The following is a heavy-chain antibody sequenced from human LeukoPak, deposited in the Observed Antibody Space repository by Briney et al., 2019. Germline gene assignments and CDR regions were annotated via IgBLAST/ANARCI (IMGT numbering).Heavy chain of an antibody. CDR1: GFTFSSYS. D-gene: IGHD1-1*01. CDR3: ARVRYNWNDEDY. Sequence: GGSLRLSCAASGFTFSSYSVNWVRQAPGKGLEWVSSISSSSSYIYYADSVKGRFTISRDNAKNSLYLQMNSLRAEDTAVYYCARVRYNWNDEDYWGQGTLVTVSS. J-gene: IGHJ4*02. V-gene: IGHV3-21*01. CDR2: ISSSSSYI.